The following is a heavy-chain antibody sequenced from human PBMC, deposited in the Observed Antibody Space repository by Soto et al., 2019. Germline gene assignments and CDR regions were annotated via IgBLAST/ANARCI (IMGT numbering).Heavy chain of an antibody. CDR3: ARDDRQTGSSSWYKAGLDY. V-gene: IGHV4-4*02. Sequence: PSETLSLTCAVSGGSISSSNWWSWVRQPPGKGLEWIGEIYHSGSTNYNPSLKSRVTISVDKSKNQFSLKLSSVTAADTAVYYCARDDRQTGSSSWYKAGLDYWGQGTLVTVSS. CDR2: IYHSGST. D-gene: IGHD6-13*01. J-gene: IGHJ4*02. CDR1: GGSISSSNW.